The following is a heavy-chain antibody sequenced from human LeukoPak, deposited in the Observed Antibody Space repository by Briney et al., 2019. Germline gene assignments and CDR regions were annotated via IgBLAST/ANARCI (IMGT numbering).Heavy chain of an antibody. V-gene: IGHV3-7*03. CDR2: IKTDGSEK. CDR3: ARDYTGYFP. Sequence: GGSLRLSCEASGFTFSSYWMSWVRQAPGKGLEWEANIKTDGSEKYYVDSVKGRFTISRDNAKNSLYLQMNSLRAEDTAVYYCARDYTGYFPWGQGTLVIASS. CDR1: GFTFSSYW. D-gene: IGHD3-9*01. J-gene: IGHJ5*02.